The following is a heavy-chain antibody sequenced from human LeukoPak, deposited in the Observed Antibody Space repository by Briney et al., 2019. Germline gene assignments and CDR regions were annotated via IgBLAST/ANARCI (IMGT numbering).Heavy chain of an antibody. D-gene: IGHD3-3*01. CDR3: ARHRSIFGVVIILRYFDY. J-gene: IGHJ4*02. Sequence: PSETLSLTCTVSGDSISSSSYYWGWIRQPPGKGLEWIGSIYYSGSTYYNPSFRSRVTISVDTSKNQFSLKLSSVTAADTAVYYCARHRSIFGVVIILRYFDYWGQGTLVTVSS. CDR2: IYYSGST. CDR1: GDSISSSSYY. V-gene: IGHV4-39*01.